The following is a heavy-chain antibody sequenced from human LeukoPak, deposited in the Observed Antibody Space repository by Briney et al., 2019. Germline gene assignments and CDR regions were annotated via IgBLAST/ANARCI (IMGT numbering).Heavy chain of an antibody. D-gene: IGHD5-24*01. CDR3: ARRHVDHGADH. V-gene: IGHV1-2*02. CDR2: INPNSGVT. CDR1: GYTFTSCG. Sequence: ASVKVSCKASGYTFTSCGISWVRQAPGQGLEWMGYINPNSGVTNYAQKFQGRVTMTSDTSISSAYMELSRLRSDDTAVYYCARRHVDHGADHWGQGTLVTVSS. J-gene: IGHJ5*02.